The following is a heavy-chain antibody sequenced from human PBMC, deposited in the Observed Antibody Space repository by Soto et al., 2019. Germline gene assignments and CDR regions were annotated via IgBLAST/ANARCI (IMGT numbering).Heavy chain of an antibody. Sequence: ASVKVSCKASGYTFTSYYMHWVRQAPGQGLEWMGIINPSGGSTSYAQKFQGRVTMTRDTSTSTVYMELSSLRSEDTAVYYCAVPRNSYYFQHWGQGTLVTVSS. CDR2: INPSGGST. V-gene: IGHV1-46*01. J-gene: IGHJ1*01. CDR3: AVPRNSYYFQH. CDR1: GYTFTSYY. D-gene: IGHD2-2*01.